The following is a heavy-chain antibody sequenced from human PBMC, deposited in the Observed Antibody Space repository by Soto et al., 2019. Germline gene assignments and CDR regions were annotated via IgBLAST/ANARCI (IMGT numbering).Heavy chain of an antibody. CDR3: ARVIAAAADFDY. J-gene: IGHJ4*02. D-gene: IGHD6-13*01. CDR1: GYSFTSYG. V-gene: IGHV1-18*01. CDR2: ISAYNRNT. Sequence: ALVKLSCKASGYSFTSYGLSWVRQAPGQGLEWMGWISAYNRNTNYAQKLQGRVTMTTDTSTSTAYMELRSLRSDDTAVYYCARVIAAAADFDYWGQGTLVTVSS.